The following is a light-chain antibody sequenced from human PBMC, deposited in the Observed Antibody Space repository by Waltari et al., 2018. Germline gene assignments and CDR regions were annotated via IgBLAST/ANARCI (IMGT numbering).Light chain of an antibody. CDR1: KLGDKY. V-gene: IGLV3-1*01. Sequence: SYELSQPPSVSVSPGQTASITCSGDKLGDKYACWYQQKPGQSPLLVIYQDDKRRSGIPERFSGSNSGNTVTLTISETQAMDEADYYCQAWDDTTMVFGGGTKLTVL. CDR2: QDD. J-gene: IGLJ2*01. CDR3: QAWDDTTMV.